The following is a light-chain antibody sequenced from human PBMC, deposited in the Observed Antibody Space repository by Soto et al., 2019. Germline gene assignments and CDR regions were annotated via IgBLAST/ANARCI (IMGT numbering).Light chain of an antibody. CDR1: QSISSY. J-gene: IGKJ5*01. Sequence: DIQMTQSPSSLSASVGDRVTITFLASQSISSYLNWYQQKPVKAPKLLVYAASSLQSGVPSRFSGSGSGTDFTLTISSLQPEDFATYYCQQSYRTPPITFGQGTRLEIK. V-gene: IGKV1-39*01. CDR2: AAS. CDR3: QQSYRTPPIT.